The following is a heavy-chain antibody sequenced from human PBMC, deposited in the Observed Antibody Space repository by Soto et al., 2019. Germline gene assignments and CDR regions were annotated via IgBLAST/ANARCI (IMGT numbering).Heavy chain of an antibody. CDR1: GYSFTCYW. J-gene: IGHJ6*02. D-gene: IGHD3-22*01. CDR3: ARHGGDYYDSSGYPTYYYYGMDV. V-gene: IGHV5-51*01. Sequence: GESLKISCKGSGYSFTCYWIGWVRQMPGKGLEWMGIIYPGDSDTRYSPSFQGQVTVSADKSISTAYLQWSSLKASDTAMYYCARHGGDYYDSSGYPTYYYYGMDVWGQGT. CDR2: IYPGDSDT.